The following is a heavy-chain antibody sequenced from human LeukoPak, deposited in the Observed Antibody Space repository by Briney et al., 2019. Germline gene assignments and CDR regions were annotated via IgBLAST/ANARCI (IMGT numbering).Heavy chain of an antibody. D-gene: IGHD6-19*01. CDR1: GFSFSSYA. J-gene: IGHJ4*02. Sequence: GGSLRLSCAASGFSFSSYAMSWVRQAPGKGLEWVSSISGGGDNTYYAESVKGRFTISRDNSKNTLFLQMNSLRAEDTAVFYCAKRSGYTTGWFFDFWGQGTLVTVSS. V-gene: IGHV3-23*01. CDR2: ISGGGDNT. CDR3: AKRSGYTTGWFFDF.